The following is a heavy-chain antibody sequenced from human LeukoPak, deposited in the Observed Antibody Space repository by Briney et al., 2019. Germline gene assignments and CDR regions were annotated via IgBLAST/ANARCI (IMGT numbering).Heavy chain of an antibody. Sequence: ASVKVSCKASGYTFTGYYMHWVRQAPGPGLEWMGWINPNSGGTNYAQKFQGRVTMTRDTSISTAYMELSRPRSDDTAVYYCARDARLYCSSTSCYLFDYWGQGTLVTVSS. J-gene: IGHJ4*02. V-gene: IGHV1-2*02. CDR1: GYTFTGYY. D-gene: IGHD2-2*01. CDR2: INPNSGGT. CDR3: ARDARLYCSSTSCYLFDY.